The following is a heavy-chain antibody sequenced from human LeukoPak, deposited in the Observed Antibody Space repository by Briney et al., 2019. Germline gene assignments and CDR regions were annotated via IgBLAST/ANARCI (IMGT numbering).Heavy chain of an antibody. Sequence: SETLSLTCTVSGGSISSYYWSWIRQPPGKGPEWIGYIYYSGSTNYNPSLKSRVTISVDTSKNQFSLKLSSVTAADTAVYYCASGQPSDAFDIWGQGTMVTVSS. CDR2: IYYSGST. V-gene: IGHV4-59*01. CDR1: GGSISSYY. CDR3: ASGQPSDAFDI. J-gene: IGHJ3*02. D-gene: IGHD6-13*01.